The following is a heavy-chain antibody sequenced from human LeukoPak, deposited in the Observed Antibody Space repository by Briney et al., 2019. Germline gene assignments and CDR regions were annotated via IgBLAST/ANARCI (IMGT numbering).Heavy chain of an antibody. CDR1: GESISNSRHY. J-gene: IGHJ5*02. CDR2: IYPSGNT. CDR3: ARSLRVGYCSSTSCNWFDP. V-gene: IGHV4-61*02. Sequence: PSQTLSLTCTVSGESISNSRHYWSWIRQPAGKGLEWIGRIYPSGNTNYNPSLKSRLTISVDTSKNQFSLKLSSVTAADTAVYYCARSLRVGYCSSTSCNWFDPWGQGTLVTVSS. D-gene: IGHD2-2*03.